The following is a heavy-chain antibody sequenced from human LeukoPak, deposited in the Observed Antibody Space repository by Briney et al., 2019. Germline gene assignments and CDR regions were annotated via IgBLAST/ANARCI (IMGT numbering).Heavy chain of an antibody. CDR1: GFTFRSYA. CDR2: NK. V-gene: IGHV3-30*07. D-gene: IGHD3-9*01. CDR3: TTDLPVLRYFDWLDYFDY. J-gene: IGHJ4*02. Sequence: GRSLRLSCAASGFTFRSYAMHWVRQAPGKGLEWVAVNKYYIDSVKGRFTISRDNSKNTLYLQMNSLKTEDTAVYYCTTDLPVLRYFDWLDYFDYWGQGTLVTVSS.